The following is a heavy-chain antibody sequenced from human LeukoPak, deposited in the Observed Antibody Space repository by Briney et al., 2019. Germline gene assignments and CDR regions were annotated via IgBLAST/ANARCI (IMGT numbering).Heavy chain of an antibody. J-gene: IGHJ4*02. CDR3: AREALRGYSYGYEDY. CDR1: GGTFSSYA. V-gene: IGHV1-69*13. CDR2: IIPIFGTA. D-gene: IGHD5-18*01. Sequence: SVKVSCKASGGTFSSYAISWVRQAPGQGLEWMGGIIPIFGTANYAQKFQGRVTITADESTSTAYIELSSLRSEDTAVYYCAREALRGYSYGYEDYWGQGTLVTVSS.